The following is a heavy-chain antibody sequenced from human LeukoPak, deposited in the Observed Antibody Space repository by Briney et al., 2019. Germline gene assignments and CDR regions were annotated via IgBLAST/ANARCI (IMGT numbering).Heavy chain of an antibody. CDR2: ISASGGIT. Sequence: GGSLRLSCAASGFTFSSYAMSWVRQAPGKGLEWVSGISASGGITYYADSVKGRFTISRDNSKNTLYLQMNSLRAEDTAVYYCARGPVLRYFDWGQGTLVTVSS. CDR3: ARGPVLRYFD. CDR1: GFTFSSYA. V-gene: IGHV3-23*01. D-gene: IGHD3-9*01. J-gene: IGHJ4*02.